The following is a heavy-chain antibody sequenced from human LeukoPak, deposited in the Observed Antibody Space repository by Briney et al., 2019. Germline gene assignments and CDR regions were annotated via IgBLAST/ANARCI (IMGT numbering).Heavy chain of an antibody. CDR1: GGTFSSYA. Sequence: ASVKVSCKASGGTFSSYAISWVRQAPGQGLEWMGRITPILGIADYAQKFQGRVTITADKSTSTAYMELSSLRSEDTAVYYCARVERTNDYWGQGTLVTVSS. V-gene: IGHV1-69*04. CDR3: ARVERTNDY. D-gene: IGHD3-3*01. J-gene: IGHJ4*02. CDR2: ITPILGIA.